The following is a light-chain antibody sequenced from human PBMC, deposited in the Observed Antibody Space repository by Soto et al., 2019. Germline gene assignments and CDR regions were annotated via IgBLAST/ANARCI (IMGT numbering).Light chain of an antibody. CDR1: ESVDRY. CDR3: QQCGSLPGT. Sequence: VFTQSPDVLSLSPGQTATLSCRASESVDRYVAWYQQKPGQAPRLLIYGTSSRATGIPDRFSGSGSGTDFTLTISRLEPEDFAVYYCQQCGSLPGTFGQGTKVDIK. V-gene: IGKV3-20*01. CDR2: GTS. J-gene: IGKJ1*01.